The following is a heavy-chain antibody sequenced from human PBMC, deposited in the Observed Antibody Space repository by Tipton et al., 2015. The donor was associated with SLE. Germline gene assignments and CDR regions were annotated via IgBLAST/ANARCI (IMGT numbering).Heavy chain of an antibody. CDR2: IYYSGST. J-gene: IGHJ3*02. V-gene: IGHV4-39*07. CDR1: GGSISSSSYY. D-gene: IGHD4-17*01. CDR3: ARRRYGDFLLPDAFDI. Sequence: TLSLTCTVSGGSISSSSYYWGWFRQPPGKGLEWIGSIYYSGSTYYNPSLKSRVTISVDTSKNQFSLKLSSATAADTAVYYCARRRYGDFLLPDAFDIWGQGTMVTVPS.